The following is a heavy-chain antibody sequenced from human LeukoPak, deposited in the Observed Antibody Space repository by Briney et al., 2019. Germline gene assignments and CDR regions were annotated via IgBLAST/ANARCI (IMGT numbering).Heavy chain of an antibody. CDR1: GGSFSGYY. CDR2: INHSGST. J-gene: IGHJ6*03. V-gene: IGHV4-34*01. CDR3: AGPYAAGTYYYYYMDV. Sequence: SETLSLTCTVSGGSFSGYYWSWIRQPPGKGLEWIGEINHSGSTNYNPSLKSRVTISVDTSKNQFSLKLSSVTAADTAVYYCAGPYAAGTYYYYYMDVWGKGTTVTVSS. D-gene: IGHD6-13*01.